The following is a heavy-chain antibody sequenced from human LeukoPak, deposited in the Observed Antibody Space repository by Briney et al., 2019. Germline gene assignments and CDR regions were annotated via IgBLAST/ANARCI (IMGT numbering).Heavy chain of an antibody. J-gene: IGHJ5*02. CDR1: GASISTYY. Sequence: PSETLSLTCTVSGASISTYYWSWIRQPPGKGLEWIGYIYYSGATDSNPSLKSRVTVSLDTSKNQFSLKLSSVTTADTAVYYCARGQRTSGSMTGTTFRFDPWGQGTLVTVSS. D-gene: IGHD1-7*01. CDR3: ARGQRTSGSMTGTTFRFDP. V-gene: IGHV4-59*01. CDR2: IYYSGAT.